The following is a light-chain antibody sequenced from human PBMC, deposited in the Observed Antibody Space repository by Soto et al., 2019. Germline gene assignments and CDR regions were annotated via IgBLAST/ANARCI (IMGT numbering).Light chain of an antibody. CDR2: AAS. V-gene: IGKV1-39*01. J-gene: IGKJ2*01. CDR3: QQSYSTPS. Sequence: DIQMTQAPSSLSASVGDRVTITCRASQTISNYLNWYQQKPGKAPKLLIYAASSLQSGVPSRFSGSGSGTDFTLAFSSLQPEDFATYYCQQSYSTPSFGQGTKLEIK. CDR1: QTISNY.